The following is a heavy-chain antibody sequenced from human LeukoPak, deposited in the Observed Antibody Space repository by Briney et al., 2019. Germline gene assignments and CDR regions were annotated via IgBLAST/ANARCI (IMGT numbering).Heavy chain of an antibody. CDR2: INPDGNKK. D-gene: IGHD5-18*01. J-gene: IGHJ4*02. V-gene: IGHV3-7*01. CDR1: GFTFSGYP. CDR3: ARDLAYSRLDY. Sequence: PGGSLRLSCAASGFTFSGYPIHWVRQAPGKGLEWVASINPDGNKKYSADSVKGRFTISRDNAENSLYLQMNSLRVEDTAFYYCARDLAYSRLDYWGQGMLVTVSS.